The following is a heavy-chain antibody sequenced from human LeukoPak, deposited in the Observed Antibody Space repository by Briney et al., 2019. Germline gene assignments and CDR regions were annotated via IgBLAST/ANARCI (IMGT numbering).Heavy chain of an antibody. V-gene: IGHV4-30-4*08. CDR1: GDYVSSDNHY. Sequence: PSQTLSLTCNVSGDYVSSDNHYWSWIRHLPGKGVQWIGYIYYNGGTFYNPSLASRVTMSVDTSQNQFSLELPSVTAADTAVYYCARVADIDGSGFSPFDHWGQGALVTVSS. D-gene: IGHD3-22*01. CDR2: IYYNGGT. CDR3: ARVADIDGSGFSPFDH. J-gene: IGHJ4*02.